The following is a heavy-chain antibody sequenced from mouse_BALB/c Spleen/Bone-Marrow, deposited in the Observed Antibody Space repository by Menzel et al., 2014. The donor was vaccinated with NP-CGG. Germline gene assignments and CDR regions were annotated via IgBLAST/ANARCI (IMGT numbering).Heavy chain of an antibody. J-gene: IGHJ4*01. CDR3: ARWEYYAMDY. CDR2: IDPANGNT. D-gene: IGHD4-1*01. CDR1: GFNIKDTY. V-gene: IGHV14-3*02. Sequence: VQLQQSGAELVKPGASVKLSRTASGFNIKDTYMHWVKQRPEQGLEWIGRIDPANGNTKYDPKFQGKATITADTSSNTAYLQLSSLTAEDTAVYYCARWEYYAMDYWGQGTSVTVSP.